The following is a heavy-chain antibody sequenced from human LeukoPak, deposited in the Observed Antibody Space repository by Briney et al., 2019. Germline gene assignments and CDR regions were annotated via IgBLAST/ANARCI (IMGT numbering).Heavy chain of an antibody. V-gene: IGHV1-18*01. D-gene: IGHD4-17*01. CDR3: ARDPFPDYGAQLGI. Sequence: GESLKISCKASGYTFTSYGISWVRQAPGQGLEWMGWISAYNGNTNYAQKLQGRVTMTTDTSTSTAYMELRSLRSDDTAVYYCARDPFPDYGAQLGIWGQGTLVTVSS. J-gene: IGHJ4*02. CDR2: ISAYNGNT. CDR1: GYTFTSYG.